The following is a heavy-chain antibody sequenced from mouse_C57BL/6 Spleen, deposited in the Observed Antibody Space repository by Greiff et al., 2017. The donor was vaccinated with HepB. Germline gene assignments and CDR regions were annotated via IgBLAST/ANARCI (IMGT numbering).Heavy chain of an antibody. J-gene: IGHJ4*01. D-gene: IGHD2-4*01. V-gene: IGHV1-80*01. CDR1: GYAFSSYW. Sequence: VKLQESGAELVKPGASVKISCKASGYAFSSYWMNWVKQRPGKGLEWIGQIYPGDGDTNYNGKFKGKATLTADKSSSTAYMQLSSLTSEDSAVYFCARSAYDYGMDYWGQGTSVTVSS. CDR3: ARSAYDYGMDY. CDR2: IYPGDGDT.